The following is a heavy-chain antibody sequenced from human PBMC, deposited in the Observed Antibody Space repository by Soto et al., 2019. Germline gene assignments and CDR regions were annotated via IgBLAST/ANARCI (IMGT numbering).Heavy chain of an antibody. CDR1: GGSISSSSYY. CDR2: IYYSGSA. CDR3: ARAALLMVDY. Sequence: SETLSLTCTVSGGSISSSSYYWGWIRQPPGKGLEWIGSIYYSGSAYYNPSLKSRVTISVDTSKNQFSLKLSSVTAADTAVYYCARAALLMVDYWGQGTLVTVSS. V-gene: IGHV4-39*01. D-gene: IGHD2-8*01. J-gene: IGHJ4*02.